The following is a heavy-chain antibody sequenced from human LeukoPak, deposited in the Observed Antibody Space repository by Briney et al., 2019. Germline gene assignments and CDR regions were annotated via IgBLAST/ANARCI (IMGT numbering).Heavy chain of an antibody. CDR2: IYYSGST. Sequence: SETLSLTCTVSGASISGYYWSWIRQPPGKGLEWIGYIYYSGSTNYNPSLKSRVPISVDTSKNQFSLKLSSVTAADTAVYYCARGDGYNRYWGQGTLVTVSS. J-gene: IGHJ4*02. CDR1: GASISGYY. V-gene: IGHV4-59*01. D-gene: IGHD5-24*01. CDR3: ARGDGYNRY.